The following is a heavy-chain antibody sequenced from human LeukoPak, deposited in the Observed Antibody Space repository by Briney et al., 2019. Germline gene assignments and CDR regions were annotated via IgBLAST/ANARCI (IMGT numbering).Heavy chain of an antibody. D-gene: IGHD3-22*01. CDR2: IYSGGST. CDR1: GFTVSSNY. J-gene: IGHJ4*02. V-gene: IGHV3-53*01. Sequence: GGSLRLSCAASGFTVSSNYMSWVRQAPGKGLEWVSVIYSGGSTYYADSEKGRFTISRDNSKNTLYLQMNSLRAEDTAVYYCAKGYYDSSGFQEAFDYWGQGTLVTVSS. CDR3: AKGYYDSSGFQEAFDY.